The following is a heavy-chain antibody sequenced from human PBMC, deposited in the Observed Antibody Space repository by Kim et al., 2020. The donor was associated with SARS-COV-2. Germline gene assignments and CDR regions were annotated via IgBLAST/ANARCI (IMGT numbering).Heavy chain of an antibody. J-gene: IGHJ4*02. CDR1: GGSISSGGYY. CDR3: ARGFDTAMVTGVDY. Sequence: SETLSLTFTVSGGSISSGGYYWSWIRQHPGKGLEWIGYIYYSGSTYYNPSLKSRVTISVDTSKNQFSLKLSSVTAADTAVYYCARGFDTAMVTGVDYWGQGTLVTVSS. V-gene: IGHV4-31*03. D-gene: IGHD5-18*01. CDR2: IYYSGST.